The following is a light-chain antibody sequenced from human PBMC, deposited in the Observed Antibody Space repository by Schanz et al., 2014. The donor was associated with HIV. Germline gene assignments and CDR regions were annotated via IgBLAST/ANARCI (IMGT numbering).Light chain of an antibody. Sequence: QSALTQPPSASGSPGQSVNISCTGTSSDVGGYYYVSWYQQHPGKAPKLMIYEVTKRPSGVPDRFSGSKSGNTASLTVSGLQADDEADYYCSSFAGNNKLLFGGGTKLTVL. V-gene: IGLV2-8*01. CDR3: SSFAGNNKLL. CDR2: EVT. CDR1: SSDVGGYYY. J-gene: IGLJ2*01.